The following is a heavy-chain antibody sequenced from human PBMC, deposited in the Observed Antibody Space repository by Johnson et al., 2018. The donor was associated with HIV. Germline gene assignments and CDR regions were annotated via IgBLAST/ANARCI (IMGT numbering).Heavy chain of an antibody. Sequence: EQLVESGGGLVQPGGSLRLSCAASGFTFSSYVMTWVRQAPGKGLEWVSVISGSGGSTYYADSVKGRFTISRDNAKNSLYLQMTSLRAEDTALYYCARGRGGDPIAFDIWGQGTMVTVSS. CDR1: GFTFSSYV. J-gene: IGHJ3*02. CDR2: ISGSGGST. CDR3: ARGRGGDPIAFDI. D-gene: IGHD3-16*01. V-gene: IGHV3-23*04.